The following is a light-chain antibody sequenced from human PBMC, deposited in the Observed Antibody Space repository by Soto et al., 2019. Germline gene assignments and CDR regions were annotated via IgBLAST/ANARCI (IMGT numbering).Light chain of an antibody. CDR3: QQYGNSPAIT. CDR2: AAS. CDR1: RSVSASY. J-gene: IGKJ5*01. V-gene: IGKV3-20*01. Sequence: EIVLTQSPGTLSLSPGERATLACRASRSVSASYLAWYQHKPGQAPRLLIYAASSRATGLPDRFSGSGSGTDFTLTVSRLEPEDFAVYYCQQYGNSPAITFGQGTRLEI.